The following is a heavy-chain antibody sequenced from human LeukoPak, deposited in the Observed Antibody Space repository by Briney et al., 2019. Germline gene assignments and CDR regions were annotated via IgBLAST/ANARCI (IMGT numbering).Heavy chain of an antibody. CDR3: ARGRWLQLLENS. D-gene: IGHD5-24*01. CDR1: GGSFSGYY. J-gene: IGHJ5*02. CDR2: INHSGSS. Sequence: PSETLSLTCAVSGGSFSGYYWTWIRQPPGNGLEWIGEINHSGSSNYNPSLKSRVTISLDTSKNQVSLNLSSVTAADTAVYYCARGRWLQLLENSWGQGILVTVSS. V-gene: IGHV4-34*01.